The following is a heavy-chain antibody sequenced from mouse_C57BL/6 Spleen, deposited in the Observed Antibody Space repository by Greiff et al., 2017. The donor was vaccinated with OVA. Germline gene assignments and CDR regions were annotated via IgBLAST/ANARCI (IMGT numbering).Heavy chain of an antibody. D-gene: IGHD1-1*01. CDR3: ARRHYGSSYGYFDV. Sequence: VQLKESGAELVKPGASVKISCKASGYAFSSYWMNWVKQRPGKGLEWIGQIYPGDGDTNYNGKFKGKATLTADKSSSTAYMQLSSLTSEDSAVYFCARRHYGSSYGYFDVWGTGTTVTVSS. J-gene: IGHJ1*03. CDR2: IYPGDGDT. CDR1: GYAFSSYW. V-gene: IGHV1-80*01.